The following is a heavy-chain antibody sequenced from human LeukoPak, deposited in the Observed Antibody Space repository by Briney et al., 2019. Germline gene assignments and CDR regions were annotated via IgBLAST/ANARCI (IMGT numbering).Heavy chain of an antibody. CDR1: GYTFTSYD. J-gene: IGHJ6*03. V-gene: IGHV1-8*01. Sequence: ASVKVSCKASGYTFTSYDINWVRQATGQGLEWMGWMNPNSGNTGYAQKFQGRVTMTRNTSISTAYMELSSLRSEDTAAYYCARGPPGGYFDWLVPGPWRKTKYYYYMDVWGKGTTVTVSS. CDR3: ARGPPGGYFDWLVPGPWRKTKYYYYMDV. D-gene: IGHD3-9*01. CDR2: MNPNSGNT.